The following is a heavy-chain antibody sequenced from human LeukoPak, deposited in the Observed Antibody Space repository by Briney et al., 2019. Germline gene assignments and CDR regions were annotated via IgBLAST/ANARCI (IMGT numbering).Heavy chain of an antibody. Sequence: SETLSLTCTVSGGSIGGNSYYWGWVRQPPSKGLEWIGSGYYSGSICYSPSLKSRVTIFVDTSKNQFSLKLSSVTAADTAVYYCARTYCGGDCYQPTYYFYMDVWGRGTTVTVSS. V-gene: IGHV4-39*01. D-gene: IGHD2-21*02. CDR1: GGSIGGNSYY. CDR2: GYYSGSI. J-gene: IGHJ6*03. CDR3: ARTYCGGDCYQPTYYFYMDV.